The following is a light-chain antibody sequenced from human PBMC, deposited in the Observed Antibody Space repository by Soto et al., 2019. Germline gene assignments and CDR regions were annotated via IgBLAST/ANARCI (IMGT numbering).Light chain of an antibody. CDR2: ENN. Sequence: NFMLTQPHSVSESPGKTVTISCTRSSGSIASNYVQWYQQRPGSAPTTVIYENNQRPSGVPDRFSGSIDSSSNSASLIISGLKTEDEADYYCQSYDSSDRGIFGGGTQLTVL. J-gene: IGLJ2*01. CDR3: QSYDSSDRGI. V-gene: IGLV6-57*04. CDR1: SGSIASNY.